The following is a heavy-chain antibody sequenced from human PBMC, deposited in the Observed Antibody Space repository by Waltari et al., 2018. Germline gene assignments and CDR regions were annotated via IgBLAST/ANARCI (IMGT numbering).Heavy chain of an antibody. CDR1: GGSLRGYY. D-gene: IGHD2-8*02. Sequence: QVHLQQWGAGLLRPSETLSLICAVYGGSLRGYYSGCIRQPAGKGLEWIGEINHSPNSNYNPSLRSRVHMSIDTSQNQFSLQLTSVTAADTGVYYCVRLEDCTGPGGNCYSGAPFAVDVWGQGTTVTVPS. CDR3: VRLEDCTGPGGNCYSGAPFAVDV. V-gene: IGHV4-34*01. J-gene: IGHJ6*02. CDR2: INHSPNS.